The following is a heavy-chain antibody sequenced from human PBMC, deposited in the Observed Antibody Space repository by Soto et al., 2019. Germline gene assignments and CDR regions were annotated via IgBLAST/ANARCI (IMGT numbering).Heavy chain of an antibody. J-gene: IGHJ6*02. CDR1: GFTFGTYA. CDR2: ITDVGDPT. Sequence: PGGSLRLACAASGFTFGTYAMNWVRQAPGKWLEWVSTITDVGDPTYYADSVKGRFTISRDNSKNTLFLQMNSLRAEDTARYYCAKDRDIAYHLEGGFYYSGMDVWGQGXTVTVSS. CDR3: AKDRDIAYHLEGGFYYSGMDV. D-gene: IGHD5-12*01. V-gene: IGHV3-23*01.